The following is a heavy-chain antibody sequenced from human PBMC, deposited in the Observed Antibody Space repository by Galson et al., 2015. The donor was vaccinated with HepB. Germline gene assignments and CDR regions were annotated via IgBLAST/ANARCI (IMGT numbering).Heavy chain of an antibody. Sequence: SLRLSCAASGFTFSNYYMNWVRQAPGKGLEWVSYTSRRSTNTYYADSVKGRFTISRDNAENSLYLRMNSLRAEDTAVYYCAREDYGDNSPFDCWGQGTLVTVSS. CDR2: TSRRSTNT. J-gene: IGHJ4*02. CDR3: AREDYGDNSPFDC. V-gene: IGHV3-11*06. D-gene: IGHD4-23*01. CDR1: GFTFSNYY.